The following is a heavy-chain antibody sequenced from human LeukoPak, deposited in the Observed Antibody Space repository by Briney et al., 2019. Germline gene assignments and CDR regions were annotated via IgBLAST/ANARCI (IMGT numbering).Heavy chain of an antibody. V-gene: IGHV1-8*01. CDR1: GYTFTSYD. D-gene: IGHD3-10*01. CDR2: MNPNSGNT. J-gene: IGHJ6*03. CDR3: ARSRGYYYYMDV. Sequence: ASVKVSCKASGYTFTSYDINCVRQATGQGLEWMGWMNPNSGNTGYAQKFQGRVTMTRNTSISTAYMELSSLRSGDTAVYYCARSRGYYYYMDVWGKGTTVTVSS.